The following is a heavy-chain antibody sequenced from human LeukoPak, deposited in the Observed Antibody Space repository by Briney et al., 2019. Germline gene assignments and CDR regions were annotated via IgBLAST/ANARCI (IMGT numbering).Heavy chain of an antibody. J-gene: IGHJ1*01. Sequence: ASVKVSCKASGYTFTGYYMHWVRQAPGQGLEWMGWINPNSGGTNYAQKFQGRVTMTRDTSISTAYMELSRLGSDDTAVYYCARVVKDSSSWYGPEYFQHWGQGTLVTVSS. D-gene: IGHD6-13*01. CDR1: GYTFTGYY. CDR2: INPNSGGT. CDR3: ARVVKDSSSWYGPEYFQH. V-gene: IGHV1-2*02.